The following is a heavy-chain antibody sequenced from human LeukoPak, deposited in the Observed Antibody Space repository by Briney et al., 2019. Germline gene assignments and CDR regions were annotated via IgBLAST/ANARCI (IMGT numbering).Heavy chain of an antibody. CDR3: AREIRWSGYYIS. CDR1: GFTFSSYS. CDR2: ISSSSSYI. V-gene: IGHV3-21*01. D-gene: IGHD3-3*01. J-gene: IGHJ4*02. Sequence: GGSLRLSCAASGFTFSSYSMNWVRQAPGKGLEWVSSISSSSSYIYYADSVKGRFTISRDNAKNSLYLQMNSLRAEDTAVYYCAREIRWSGYYISWGQGTLVTVSS.